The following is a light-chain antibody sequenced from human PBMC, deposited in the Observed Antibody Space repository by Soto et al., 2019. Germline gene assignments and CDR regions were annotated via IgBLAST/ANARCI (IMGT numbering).Light chain of an antibody. J-gene: IGLJ1*01. Sequence: QSALTQPPSASGSPGQSVTISCTGTSSDVGGYNYVSWYQQHPGKATKLMIYEVSKRPSGVPYRFSGSKSGNTASLTVSGLQAEDEADYYCSSYAGSNNVFGTGTKLTVL. CDR1: SSDVGGYNY. V-gene: IGLV2-8*01. CDR3: SSYAGSNNV. CDR2: EVS.